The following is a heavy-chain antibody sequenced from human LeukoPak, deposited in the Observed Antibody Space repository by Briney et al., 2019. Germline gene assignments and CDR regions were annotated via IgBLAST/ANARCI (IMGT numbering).Heavy chain of an antibody. Sequence: PGGSLRLSCAASGFTFSDYGMSWVRQAPGKGLEWVSASSRDGRTFYIDSVRGRFTISRDISKNTLYLQMNSLTAEDTATYYCAKEDALIGFDYWGQGILVTVSS. CDR2: SSRDGRT. D-gene: IGHD2-15*01. CDR1: GFTFSDYG. J-gene: IGHJ4*02. V-gene: IGHV3-23*01. CDR3: AKEDALIGFDY.